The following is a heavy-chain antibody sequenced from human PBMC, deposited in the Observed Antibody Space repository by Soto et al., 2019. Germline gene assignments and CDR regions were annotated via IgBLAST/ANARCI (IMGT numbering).Heavy chain of an antibody. CDR3: AKATPPVLRYFDWSSYYFDY. V-gene: IGHV3-23*01. D-gene: IGHD3-9*01. J-gene: IGHJ4*02. CDR2: ISGSGGST. Sequence: GGSLRLSCAASGFTFSSYAMSWVRQAPGKGLEWVSAISGSGGSTYYADSVKGRFTISRDNSKNTLYLQMNSLRAEDTAVYYCAKATPPVLRYFDWSSYYFDYWGQGTLVTVSS. CDR1: GFTFSSYA.